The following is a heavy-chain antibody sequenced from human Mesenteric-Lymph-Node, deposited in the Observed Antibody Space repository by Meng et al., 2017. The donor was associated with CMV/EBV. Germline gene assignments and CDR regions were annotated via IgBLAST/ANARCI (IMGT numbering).Heavy chain of an antibody. CDR1: GGSISSSSYY. J-gene: IGHJ5*02. V-gene: IGHV4-39*07. CDR2: IYYSGST. Sequence: SETLSLTCTVSGGSISSSSYYWGWIRQPPGKGLEWIGSIYYSGSTYYNPSLKSRVTISVDTSKNQFSLKLSSVTAADTAVYYCARRLLRFLEVTPITGGWFDPWGQGTLVTVSS. CDR3: ARRLLRFLEVTPITGGWFDP. D-gene: IGHD3-3*01.